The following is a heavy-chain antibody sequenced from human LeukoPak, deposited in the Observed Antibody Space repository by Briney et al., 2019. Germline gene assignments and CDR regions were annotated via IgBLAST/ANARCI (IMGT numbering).Heavy chain of an antibody. CDR1: GGSISSYF. V-gene: IGHV4-4*07. CDR2: IYSSGST. Sequence: SETLSLTCTVSGGSISSYFWSWIRQPAGKGLEWIGRIYSSGSTNYNPSLKSRVSMSVDMSKNLVSLNLSSVTAADTAVYYCAREEYFTYYYGSGSYFAYWGQGTLVTVSS. CDR3: AREEYFTYYYGSGSYFAY. J-gene: IGHJ4*02. D-gene: IGHD3-10*01.